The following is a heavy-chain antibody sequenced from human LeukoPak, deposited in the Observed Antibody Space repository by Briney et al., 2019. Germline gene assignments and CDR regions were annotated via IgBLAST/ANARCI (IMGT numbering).Heavy chain of an antibody. CDR3: AKDNYC. V-gene: IGHV4-31*02. CDR2: IHYSGST. CDR1: GGSFRSGGYY. Sequence: PSETLSLTCSVSGGSFRSGGYYWSWIRQHPGKGLEWIGYIHYSGSTNYNPSLKSRVNISVDMSKNQFSLKLSSVTAADTAVYYCAKDNYCWGQGTLVTVSS. J-gene: IGHJ4*02.